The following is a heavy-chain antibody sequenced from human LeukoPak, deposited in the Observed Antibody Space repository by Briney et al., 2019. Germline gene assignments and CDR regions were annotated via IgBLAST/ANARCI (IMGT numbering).Heavy chain of an antibody. CDR3: ASTTVTTEPYAFDI. J-gene: IGHJ3*02. Sequence: GESLQISCKGSGYSFASYWIGWVRQMPGKGLEWMGIIYPGDSDTRYSPSFQGQVTISADKSISTAYLQWSSLKASDTAMYYCASTTVTTEPYAFDIWGQGTMVTVSS. V-gene: IGHV5-51*01. CDR2: IYPGDSDT. D-gene: IGHD4-17*01. CDR1: GYSFASYW.